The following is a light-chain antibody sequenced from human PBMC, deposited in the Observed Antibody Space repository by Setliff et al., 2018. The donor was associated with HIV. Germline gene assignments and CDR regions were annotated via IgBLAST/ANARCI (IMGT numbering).Light chain of an antibody. CDR3: SSYTSSTPLYV. Sequence: QSVLAQPASVSGSPGQSITISCTGTSSDVGDYNYVSWYQQHPGEAPKLMISDVSNRPSGVSNRFSGSKSGNAASLTISGLQAEDEADYYCSSYTSSTPLYVFGTGTKVTVL. CDR1: SSDVGDYNY. V-gene: IGLV2-14*03. CDR2: DVS. J-gene: IGLJ1*01.